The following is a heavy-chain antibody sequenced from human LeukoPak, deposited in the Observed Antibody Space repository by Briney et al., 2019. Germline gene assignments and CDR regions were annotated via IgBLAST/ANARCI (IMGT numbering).Heavy chain of an antibody. J-gene: IGHJ4*02. CDR1: GDSISTYY. Sequence: KTSETLSLTCTVSGDSISTYYWSWIRQPPGKGLEWIGYTHYSGSTNYNPSLRSRVTISVDTSKNQFSLKLSSATAADTAVYFCARRAINSVMFDYWGQGTLVTVSS. D-gene: IGHD3-16*01. CDR2: THYSGST. CDR3: ARRAINSVMFDY. V-gene: IGHV4-59*08.